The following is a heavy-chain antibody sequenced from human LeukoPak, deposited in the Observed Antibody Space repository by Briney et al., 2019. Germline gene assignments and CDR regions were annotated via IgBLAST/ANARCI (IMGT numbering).Heavy chain of an antibody. CDR1: GFTFSSYW. V-gene: IGHV3-7*03. J-gene: IGHJ6*03. CDR3: ARDKGGYFDCRERKGCVGHYYYYYYMDV. CDR2: INQDGSDK. D-gene: IGHD3-9*01. Sequence: GGSLRLSCAASGFTFSSYWMNWVRQAPGKGLELVANINQDGSDKYYVDSVKGRFTISRDNAKNSLYLQMNSLRAEDTAVYYCARDKGGYFDCRERKGCVGHYYYYYYMDVWGKGTTVTVSS.